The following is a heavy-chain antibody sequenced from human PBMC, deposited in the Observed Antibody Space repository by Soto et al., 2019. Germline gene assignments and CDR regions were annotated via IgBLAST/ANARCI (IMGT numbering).Heavy chain of an antibody. CDR3: ARYADSSGYFN. CDR2: IYYSGST. Sequence: LSLTCTVSGGSISSGDYYWSWIRQPPGKGLEWIGYIYYSGSTYYNPSLKSRVTISVDTSKNQFSLKLSSVTAADTAVYYCARYADSSGYFNWGQGTLVTVSS. J-gene: IGHJ4*02. CDR1: GGSISSGDYY. D-gene: IGHD3-22*01. V-gene: IGHV4-30-4*01.